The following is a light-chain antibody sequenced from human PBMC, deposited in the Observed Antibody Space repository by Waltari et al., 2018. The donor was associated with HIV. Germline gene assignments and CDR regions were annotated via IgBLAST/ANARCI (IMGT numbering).Light chain of an antibody. CDR1: QSVTSY. J-gene: IGKJ4*01. CDR3: QQRSKG. V-gene: IGKV3-11*01. Sequence: EIVLTQSPATLSLSPGERATLSCRASQSVTSYLACYQQKPGQAPRLLIYDASNRATGIPARFSGSGSGTDFTLTISSLEPEDFAVYYCQQRSKGFGGGTKVEIK. CDR2: DAS.